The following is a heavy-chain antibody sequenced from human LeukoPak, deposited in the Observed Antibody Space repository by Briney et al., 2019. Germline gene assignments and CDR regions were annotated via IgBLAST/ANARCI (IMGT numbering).Heavy chain of an antibody. V-gene: IGHV1-69*04. J-gene: IGHJ5*02. D-gene: IGHD6-13*01. CDR2: IIPILGIA. CDR3: AREEQQLSAYLDP. CDR1: GGTFSSYA. Sequence: SVKVSCKASGGTFSSYAISWVRQAPGQGLGWMGRIIPILGIANYAQKFQGRVTITADKSTSTAYMELSSLRSEDTAVYYCAREEQQLSAYLDPWGQGTLVTVSS.